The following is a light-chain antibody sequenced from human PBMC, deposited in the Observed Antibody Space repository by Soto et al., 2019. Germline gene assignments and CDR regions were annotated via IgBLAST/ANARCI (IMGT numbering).Light chain of an antibody. Sequence: DIVMTQSPLSLPVTPGEPASISCRSSQSLLHSNGYNYLDWYLQKPGQSPQLLIYLGSNRASGVPDRFSGSGSRTEFTLKISRVEAEDVGVYYCMQALQITLTFGQGTRLDIK. CDR1: QSLLHSNGYNY. CDR2: LGS. CDR3: MQALQITLT. V-gene: IGKV2-28*01. J-gene: IGKJ5*01.